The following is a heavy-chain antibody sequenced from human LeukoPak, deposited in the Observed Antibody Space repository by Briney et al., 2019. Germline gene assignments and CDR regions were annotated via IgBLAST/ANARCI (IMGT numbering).Heavy chain of an antibody. J-gene: IGHJ4*02. CDR1: GGTFSSYA. Sequence: GASVKVSCKASGGTFSSYAISWVRRAPGQGLEWMGGIIPIFGTANYAQKFQGRVTVTRDTSTSTVHMELSGLRSEDTAVYYCARDQEAFDYWGQGTLVTVSS. CDR2: IIPIFGTA. V-gene: IGHV1-69*05. CDR3: ARDQEAFDY.